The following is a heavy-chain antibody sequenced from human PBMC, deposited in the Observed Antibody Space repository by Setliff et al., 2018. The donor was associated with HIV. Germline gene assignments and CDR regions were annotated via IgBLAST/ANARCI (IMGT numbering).Heavy chain of an antibody. CDR3: ARGDREQLESIHGGVYFYYMNV. CDR1: GGTFSSYV. CDR2: IIPIFGTV. D-gene: IGHD6-13*01. V-gene: IGHV1-69*13. Sequence: SVKVSCKASGGTFSSYVISWVRQAPGQGLEWMGGIIPIFGTVDYAQKFQDRVAITADESTSTAYMELSSLRSEDTAVYYCARGDREQLESIHGGVYFYYMNVWGKGTTVTVSS. J-gene: IGHJ6*03.